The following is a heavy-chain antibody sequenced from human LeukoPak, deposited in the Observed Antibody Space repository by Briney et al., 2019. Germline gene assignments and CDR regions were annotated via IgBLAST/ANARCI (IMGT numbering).Heavy chain of an antibody. V-gene: IGHV4-59*11. CDR3: ARGHYGVDV. CDR2: VYYSGST. J-gene: IGHJ6*04. Sequence: PSDTLSLTSTGSGASISGRYWTWIRQPPGKGLEWIGYVYYSGSTNYNPSLQSRVTISVDTSKNQFSLKLSSVTAADTAVYYCARGHYGVDVWGKGTTVTVSS. CDR1: GASISGRY.